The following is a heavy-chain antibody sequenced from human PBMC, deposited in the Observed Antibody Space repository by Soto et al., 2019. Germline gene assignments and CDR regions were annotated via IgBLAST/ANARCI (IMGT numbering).Heavy chain of an antibody. CDR2: LFSNDEK. D-gene: IGHD2-21*01. CDR1: GFSLSNARMG. Sequence: QVTLKESGPVLVKPTETLTLTCTVSGFSLSNARMGVSWIRQPPGKALEWLAHLFSNDEKSYSTSLKSRLTISKDTSKSQVVLTMTNMDPVDTATYYCARILVNYYYYGMDVWGQGTTVTVSS. J-gene: IGHJ6*02. CDR3: ARILVNYYYYGMDV. V-gene: IGHV2-26*01.